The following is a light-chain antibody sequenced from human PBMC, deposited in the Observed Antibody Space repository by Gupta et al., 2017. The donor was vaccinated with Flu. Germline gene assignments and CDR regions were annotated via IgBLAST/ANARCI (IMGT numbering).Light chain of an antibody. Sequence: QSALTQPPSASGSPGQSVTISCTGTSIDVGTYNYVSWYQQHPGKAPKLMIYEVSKRPSGVPDRFSGSKSGNTASLTVSGLQAEDEADYFCNSYTGTNNFWVFGGGTKLTVL. CDR1: SIDVGTYNY. CDR2: EVS. CDR3: NSYTGTNNFWV. V-gene: IGLV2-8*01. J-gene: IGLJ3*02.